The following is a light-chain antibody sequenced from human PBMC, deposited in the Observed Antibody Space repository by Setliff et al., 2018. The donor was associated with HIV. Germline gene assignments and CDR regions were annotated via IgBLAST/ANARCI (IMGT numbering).Light chain of an antibody. CDR1: ESNIGTYDV. CDR2: EVT. J-gene: IGLJ2*01. CDR3: SSYVGSSVFG. V-gene: IGLV2-23*02. Sequence: QSVLTQPASVSGSPGQSITISCTGSESNIGTYDVVSWYQHFPGKAPKLIIYEVTKRPSGVSYRFSGSKSGNTASLTISGLQPEDEADYHCSSYVGSSVFGFGGGTQLTVL.